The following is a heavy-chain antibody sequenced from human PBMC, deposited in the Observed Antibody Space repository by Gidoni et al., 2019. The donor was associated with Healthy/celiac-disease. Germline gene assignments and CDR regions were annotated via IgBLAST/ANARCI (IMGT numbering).Heavy chain of an antibody. CDR3: ASGERITVFGVVIGILDY. CDR2: INPNSGGT. CDR1: GYTFTGYY. D-gene: IGHD3-3*01. Sequence: QVQPVQAGAEVKKPGASVKVSCKAAGYTFTGYYIHWVRQAPGQGLEWMGWINPNSGGTNDAQKFQGRVTMTRDTSISTAYMELSRLRSDDTAVYYCASGERITVFGVVIGILDYWGQGTLVTVSS. J-gene: IGHJ4*02. V-gene: IGHV1-2*02.